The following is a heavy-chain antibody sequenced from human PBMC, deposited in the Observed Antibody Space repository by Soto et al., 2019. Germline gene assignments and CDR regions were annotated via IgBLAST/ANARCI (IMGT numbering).Heavy chain of an antibody. CDR1: EYSFTSYW. V-gene: IGHV5-51*01. Sequence: GESLKISCKGSEYSFTSYWIGWVRQMPGKGLECMGIIYPGDSDTRYSPSFQGQVTISADKSISTAYLQWSSLKASDTAMYYCARTAAAGKYYYAMGVWGQGTTVTVSS. CDR3: ARTAAAGKYYYAMGV. CDR2: IYPGDSDT. J-gene: IGHJ6*02. D-gene: IGHD6-13*01.